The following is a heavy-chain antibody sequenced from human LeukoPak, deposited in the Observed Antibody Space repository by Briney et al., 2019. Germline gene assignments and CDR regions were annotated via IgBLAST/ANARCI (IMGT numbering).Heavy chain of an antibody. J-gene: IGHJ4*02. CDR3: ARALSIVGAKTFDY. Sequence: GGSLRLSCAASGFTFSSYSMNWVRQAPGKGLEWVSYISSSSSIYYADSVKGRFTISRDNAKNSLYLQMNSLRAEDTAVYYCARALSIVGAKTFDYWGQGTLVTVSS. CDR1: GFTFSSYS. V-gene: IGHV3-48*04. D-gene: IGHD1-26*01. CDR2: ISSSSSI.